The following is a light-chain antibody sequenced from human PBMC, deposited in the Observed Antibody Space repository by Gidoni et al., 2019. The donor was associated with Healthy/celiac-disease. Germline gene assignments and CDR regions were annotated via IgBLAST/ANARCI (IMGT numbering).Light chain of an antibody. CDR1: QDIRNY. J-gene: IGKJ2*01. V-gene: IGKV1-33*01. Sequence: DIPMIQSPSSLSASVGDRVTITCQASQDIRNYLNWYQQKPGKAPKLLIYDASMLERGVPSRCSGSGSGTDFTFTISSLQPEDIATYYCQQYDNLPYTFGQGTKLEIK. CDR3: QQYDNLPYT. CDR2: DAS.